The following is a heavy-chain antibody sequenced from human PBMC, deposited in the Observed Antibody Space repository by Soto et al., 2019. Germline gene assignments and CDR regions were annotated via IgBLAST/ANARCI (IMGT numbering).Heavy chain of an antibody. CDR2: ISGSGGST. CDR3: AKDRGYIVVVPAAIYFDY. D-gene: IGHD2-2*01. V-gene: IGHV3-23*01. Sequence: GGSLRLSCAASGFTFSSYAMSWVRQAPGKGLEWVSAISGSGGSTYYADSVKGRFTISRDNSKNTLYLQMNSLRAEDTAVYYCAKDRGYIVVVPAAIYFDYWGQGTLVTVSS. CDR1: GFTFSSYA. J-gene: IGHJ4*02.